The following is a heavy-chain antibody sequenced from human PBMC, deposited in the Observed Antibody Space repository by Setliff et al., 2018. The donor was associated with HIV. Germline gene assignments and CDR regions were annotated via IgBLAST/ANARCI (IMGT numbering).Heavy chain of an antibody. CDR2: IRQDGDVK. Sequence: GGSLRLSCAASGFTFSAYWMSWVRQAPGKGLEWVANIRQDGDVKYYVDSVKGRFTISRDNAKNSLYLQMNSLRAEDTAVYYCANGFHYGYLFDYWGQGTLVTVSS. CDR3: ANGFHYGYLFDY. J-gene: IGHJ4*02. CDR1: GFTFSAYW. V-gene: IGHV3-7*03. D-gene: IGHD3-16*01.